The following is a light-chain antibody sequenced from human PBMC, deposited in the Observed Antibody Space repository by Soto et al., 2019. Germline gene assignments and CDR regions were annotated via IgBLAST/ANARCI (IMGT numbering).Light chain of an antibody. Sequence: DIQMTQSPSSVSASVGDRVTITCRASQGISSYLAWYQQKPGRAPKLLISAASSLHSGVPSRFSGSGSGTDFTLTISSLQPEDFATYYCQQTMTFPLTFGGGTKVEI. J-gene: IGKJ4*01. CDR2: AAS. CDR1: QGISSY. CDR3: QQTMTFPLT. V-gene: IGKV1-12*01.